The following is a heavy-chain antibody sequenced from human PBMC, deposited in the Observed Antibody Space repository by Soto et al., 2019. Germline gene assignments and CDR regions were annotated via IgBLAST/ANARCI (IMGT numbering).Heavy chain of an antibody. CDR3: ARLGGYYQAFDP. Sequence: SETLSLTCTVSGGSIRDYYWGWIRQSPGKGLEWIGYIYYTGTTKYNPSLKSRVTISVDSSKNQFSLKLDSVTAADTAVYYCARLGGYYQAFDPWGQGILVTVSS. CDR2: IYYTGTT. CDR1: GGSIRDYY. J-gene: IGHJ5*02. V-gene: IGHV4-59*08. D-gene: IGHD3-22*01.